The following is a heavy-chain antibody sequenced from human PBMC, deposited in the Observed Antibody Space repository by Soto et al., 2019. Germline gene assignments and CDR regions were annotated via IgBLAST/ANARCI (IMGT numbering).Heavy chain of an antibody. J-gene: IGHJ6*02. Sequence: PGGSLRLSCAASGFTFSSYWMHWVRQAPGKGLVWVSRINSDGSSTSYADSVKGRFTISRDNAKNTLYLQMNSLRAEDTAVYYCARGTPNWNYVFHYYGMDVWGQGTTVTVSS. V-gene: IGHV3-74*01. CDR2: INSDGSST. CDR3: ARGTPNWNYVFHYYGMDV. D-gene: IGHD1-7*01. CDR1: GFTFSSYW.